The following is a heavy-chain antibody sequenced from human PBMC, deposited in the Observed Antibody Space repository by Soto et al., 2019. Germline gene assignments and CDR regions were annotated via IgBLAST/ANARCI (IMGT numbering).Heavy chain of an antibody. J-gene: IGHJ4*02. CDR1: GFTFSSYA. D-gene: IGHD6-19*01. CDR2: ISYDGSNK. V-gene: IGHV3-30-3*01. CDR3: VRDKSPYSSGWHNRHFDY. Sequence: QVQLVESGGGVVQPGRSLRLSCAASGFTFSSYAMHRVRQAPGKGLEWVAVISYDGSNKYYADSVKGRFTISRDYSKTLYLQMNSLRAEDTAVYYCVRDKSPYSSGWHNRHFDYWGQGTLVTVSS.